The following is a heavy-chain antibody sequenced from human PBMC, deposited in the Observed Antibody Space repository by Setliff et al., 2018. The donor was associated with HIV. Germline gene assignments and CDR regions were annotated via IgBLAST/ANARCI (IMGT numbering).Heavy chain of an antibody. CDR2: IDPNGGAT. Sequence: ASVKVSCKASGYSFTSYFLHWVRQAPGKGLEWLGIIDPNGGATNNAQKLQGRLTVTTDTSTNTLYMELSNLRSDDTAVYYCARAGGGATDQAFDIWGQGTMVTVSS. CDR3: ARAGGGATDQAFDI. V-gene: IGHV1-46*01. J-gene: IGHJ3*02. D-gene: IGHD5-12*01. CDR1: GYSFTSYF.